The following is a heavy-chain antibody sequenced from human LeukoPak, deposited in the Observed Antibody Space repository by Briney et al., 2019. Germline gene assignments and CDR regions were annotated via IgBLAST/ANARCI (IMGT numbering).Heavy chain of an antibody. J-gene: IGHJ6*02. CDR1: GYTFTIYY. CDR3: ARDHVVVVAANNYYYYGMDV. CDR2: INPSGGST. Sequence: ASVTVSCKASGYTFTIYYMHWVRQAPGQGLEWMGIINPSGGSTSYAQKFQGRVTMTRDTSTSTVYMELSSLRSEDTAVYYCARDHVVVVAANNYYYYGMDVWGQGTTVTVSS. V-gene: IGHV1-46*01. D-gene: IGHD2-15*01.